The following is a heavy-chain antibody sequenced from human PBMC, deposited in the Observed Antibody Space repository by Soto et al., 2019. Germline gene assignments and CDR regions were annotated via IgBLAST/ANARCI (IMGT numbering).Heavy chain of an antibody. Sequence: SETLSLTCTVSGGSISNSLYYWGWMRQPPGKGLEWIATIYYSGSTYYNPSLKNRVTISVDTSKNRFSLNLRSVTDADTAVYYCARHGSSWYDFDYWSQGTLVTVS. CDR2: IYYSGST. V-gene: IGHV4-39*01. D-gene: IGHD6-13*01. CDR1: GGSISNSLYY. J-gene: IGHJ4*02. CDR3: ARHGSSWYDFDY.